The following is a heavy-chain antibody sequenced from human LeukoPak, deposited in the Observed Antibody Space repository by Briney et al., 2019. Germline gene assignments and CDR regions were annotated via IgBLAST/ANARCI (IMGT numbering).Heavy chain of an antibody. CDR2: INGDGTIT. CDR1: GFILSRYW. D-gene: IGHD3-22*01. Sequence: GGSLRLSCAASGFILSRYWMYWVRQAPGKGLVWVSHINGDGTITNYADFVKGRFTISRDNAKNTLYLQMNSLRAEDTALYYCASLTHYDSRSFAFDIWGQGTMVTVSS. J-gene: IGHJ3*02. V-gene: IGHV3-74*01. CDR3: ASLTHYDSRSFAFDI.